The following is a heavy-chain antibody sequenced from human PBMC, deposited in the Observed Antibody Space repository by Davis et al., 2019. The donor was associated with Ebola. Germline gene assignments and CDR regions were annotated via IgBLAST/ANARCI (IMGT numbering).Heavy chain of an antibody. Sequence: PGGSLRLSCAASGFTVSSNYMSWVRQAPGKGLEWVSSISSSSSYIYYADSVKGRFTISRDNAKNSLYLQMNSLRAEDTAVYYCAGGRGYSYGAALFDYWGQGTLVTVSS. CDR3: AGGRGYSYGAALFDY. V-gene: IGHV3-21*01. CDR1: GFTVSSNY. CDR2: ISSSSSYI. J-gene: IGHJ4*02. D-gene: IGHD5-18*01.